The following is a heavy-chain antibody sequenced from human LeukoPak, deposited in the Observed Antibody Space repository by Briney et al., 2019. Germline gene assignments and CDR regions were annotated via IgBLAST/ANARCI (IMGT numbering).Heavy chain of an antibody. D-gene: IGHD3-10*01. CDR2: INPNSGGT. CDR3: ARALNYYGSGSSLCY. CDR1: GYTFTGYY. J-gene: IGHJ4*02. Sequence: ASVKVSCKASGYTFTGYYMHWVRQAPGQGLEGMGWINPNSGGTNYAQKFQGWVAMTRDTSISTAYMELSGQRSGDTDVYYCARALNYYGSGSSLCYWGQGTLVTVSS. V-gene: IGHV1-2*04.